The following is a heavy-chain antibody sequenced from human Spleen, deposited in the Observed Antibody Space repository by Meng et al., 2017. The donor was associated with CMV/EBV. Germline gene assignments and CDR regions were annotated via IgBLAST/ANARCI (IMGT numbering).Heavy chain of an antibody. D-gene: IGHD3-16*02. J-gene: IGHJ4*02. V-gene: IGHV3-30*02. CDR2: TRYDGSTK. CDR1: GFAFSSYG. CDR3: VKVQNVWGSFRSRGDH. Sequence: GGSLRLSCVASGFAFSSYGMHWVRQAPGKGLEWVAFTRYDGSTKYYADSVKGRFTISRDNSKNTLYLQMNSLRAEDTAMFYCVKVQNVWGSFRSRGDHWGQGTLVTVSS.